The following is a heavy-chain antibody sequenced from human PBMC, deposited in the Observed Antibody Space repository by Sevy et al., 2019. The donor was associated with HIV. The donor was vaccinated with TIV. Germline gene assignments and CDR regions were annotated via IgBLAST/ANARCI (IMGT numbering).Heavy chain of an antibody. CDR3: ARGPTNIGGSNYYGVDV. Sequence: GGSPRLSCAVSGLTVSTNYMSWVRQAPGKGLEWVSVIYSAGYTYYADSVTGRFTISRDNSKNTLYLQINGLRAEDTAVYYCARGPTNIGGSNYYGVDVWGQGTTVTVSS. V-gene: IGHV3-53*01. CDR2: IYSAGYT. J-gene: IGHJ6*02. CDR1: GLTVSTNY.